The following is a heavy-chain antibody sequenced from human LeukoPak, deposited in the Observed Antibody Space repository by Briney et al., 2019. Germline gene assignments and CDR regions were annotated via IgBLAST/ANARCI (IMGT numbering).Heavy chain of an antibody. CDR2: ISYDGSNK. CDR1: GFTFSTYA. V-gene: IGHV3-30*04. CDR3: ARVSGNYQFDY. Sequence: GGSLRLSCAASGFTFSTYAMHWVRQAPGKGLECVAVISYDGSNKYYADSVKGRFTISRDNSKNTLYLQMNSLRPEDTAVYYCARVSGNYQFDYWGQGTLVTVSS. J-gene: IGHJ4*02. D-gene: IGHD1-26*01.